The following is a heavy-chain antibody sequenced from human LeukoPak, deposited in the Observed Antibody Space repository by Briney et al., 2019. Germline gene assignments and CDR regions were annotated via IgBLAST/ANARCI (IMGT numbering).Heavy chain of an antibody. CDR2: ISSSSSYI. CDR1: GFTFSSYS. V-gene: IGHV3-21*01. D-gene: IGHD4-17*01. J-gene: IGHJ4*02. Sequence: GGSLRLSCAASGFTFSSYSMNWVRQAPGKGLEWVSSISSSSSYIYYADSVKGRFTISRDNAKNSLYLQMNSLRAEDTAVYYCASGGYGDYDLSSRYYFDYWGQGTLVTVSS. CDR3: ASGGYGDYDLSSRYYFDY.